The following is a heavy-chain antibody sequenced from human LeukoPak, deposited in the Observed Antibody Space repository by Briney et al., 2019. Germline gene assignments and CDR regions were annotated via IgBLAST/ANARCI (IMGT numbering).Heavy chain of an antibody. D-gene: IGHD5-24*01. V-gene: IGHV4-59*01. CDR3: ASNYGYNPHGY. CDR1: GGSISSYY. J-gene: IGHJ4*02. CDR2: IYYSGST. Sequence: PSETLSLTCTVSGGSISSYYWSWIRQPPGKGLEWIGYIYYSGSTNYNPSLKSRVTISVDTSKNQFSLKLSSVTAADTAVYYCASNYGYNPHGYWGQGTLVTVSS.